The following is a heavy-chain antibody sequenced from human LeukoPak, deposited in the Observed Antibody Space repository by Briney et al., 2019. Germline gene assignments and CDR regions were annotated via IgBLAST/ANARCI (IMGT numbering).Heavy chain of an antibody. Sequence: QPGRSLRLSCAASGFTFSSYGMHWVRQAPGKGLEWVAVIWYDGSNKYYADYVKGRFTTSRDNAKNTLYLQMNSLRAEDTAVYYCARSQGSSDAFDIWGQGTMDTVSS. V-gene: IGHV3-33*01. D-gene: IGHD2-2*01. CDR2: IWYDGSNK. CDR1: GFTFSSYG. J-gene: IGHJ3*02. CDR3: ARSQGSSDAFDI.